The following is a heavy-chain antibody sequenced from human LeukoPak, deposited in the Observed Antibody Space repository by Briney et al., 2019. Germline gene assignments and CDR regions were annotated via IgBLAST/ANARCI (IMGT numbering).Heavy chain of an antibody. D-gene: IGHD3-3*01. CDR1: GFTFRDYY. CDR2: ISSSGSTI. CDR3: ARGTITIFGVVTSLDY. V-gene: IGHV3-11*01. Sequence: NTGGPLRLSCAACGFTFRDYYRSGIREAPGKRMKWLSYISSSGSTIYYADSVKGRFTISRDSAKNSLYLQMNSLRAEDTAVYYCARGTITIFGVVTSLDYWGQGTLVTVSS. J-gene: IGHJ4*02.